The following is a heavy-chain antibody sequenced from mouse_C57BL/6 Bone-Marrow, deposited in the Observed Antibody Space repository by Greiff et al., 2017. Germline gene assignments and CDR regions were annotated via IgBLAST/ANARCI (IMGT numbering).Heavy chain of an antibody. J-gene: IGHJ2*01. CDR2: IYPRSGNT. CDR3: ARDGGYCDD. V-gene: IGHV1-81*01. CDR1: GYTFTSYG. Sequence: QVQLQQSGAELARPGASVKLSCKASGYTFTSYGISWVKQRTGQGLEWIGEIYPRSGNTYYNEQFKGQATLTADKSSSTAYMELRSLTSEDSAVYFWARDGGYCDDWGQGTTLTVSS.